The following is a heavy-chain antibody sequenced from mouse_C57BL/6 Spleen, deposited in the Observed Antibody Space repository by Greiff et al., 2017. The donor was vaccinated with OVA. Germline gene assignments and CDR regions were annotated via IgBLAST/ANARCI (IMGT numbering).Heavy chain of an antibody. CDR3: ARPDSAGYSYFDY. Sequence: QVQLQQPGAELVRPGSSVKLSCKASGYTFTSYWMHWVKQRPIQGLEWIGNIDPSDSETHYNQKFKDKATLTVDKSSSTAYMQLSSLTSEDSAVYYCARPDSAGYSYFDYWGQGTTLTVSS. V-gene: IGHV1-52*01. CDR1: GYTFTSYW. CDR2: IDPSDSET. J-gene: IGHJ2*01. D-gene: IGHD3-2*02.